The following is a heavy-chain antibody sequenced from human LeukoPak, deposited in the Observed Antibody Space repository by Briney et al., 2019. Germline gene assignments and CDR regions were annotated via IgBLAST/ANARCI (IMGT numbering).Heavy chain of an antibody. Sequence: GGSLRLSCAASGFTFRSYGMHRVREAPGKGLDWEAFIRYDGSNKYYADSVMGRFTISRDNSKNTLYLQMNSLRAEDTAVYYCAKTAAIVVVVAANDYWGQGTLVTVSS. CDR3: AKTAAIVVVVAANDY. CDR2: IRYDGSNK. CDR1: GFTFRSYG. D-gene: IGHD2-15*01. V-gene: IGHV3-30*02. J-gene: IGHJ4*02.